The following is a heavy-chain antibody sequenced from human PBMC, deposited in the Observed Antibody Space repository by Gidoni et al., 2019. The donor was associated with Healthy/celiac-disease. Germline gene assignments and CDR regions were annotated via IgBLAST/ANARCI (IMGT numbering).Heavy chain of an antibody. D-gene: IGHD6-19*01. J-gene: IGHJ5*02. V-gene: IGHV1-8*01. CDR3: ARGGIAVAGTVSGTPMNWFDP. CDR1: GYTFTSYD. CDR2: MNPNSGNT. Sequence: VKVSCKASGYTFTSYDINWVRQATGQGLEWMGWMNPNSGNTGYAQKFQGRVTMTRNTSISTAYMELSSLRSEDTAVYYCARGGIAVAGTVSGTPMNWFDPWGQGTLVTVSS.